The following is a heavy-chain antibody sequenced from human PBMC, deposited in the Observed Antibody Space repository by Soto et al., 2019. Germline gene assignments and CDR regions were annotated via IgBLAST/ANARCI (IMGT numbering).Heavy chain of an antibody. Sequence: QVQLVQSGAEVKKPGASVKVSCKASGYTFTSYYMHWVRLAPGQGIEWMGIINPDGGGTSYAQQFQGRVIMTRDTSTSTVYMEMSSLRSEDTAVYYCAVGGNYLSMDVWGQGTTVTVSS. D-gene: IGHD4-4*01. CDR3: AVGGNYLSMDV. J-gene: IGHJ6*02. CDR2: INPDGGGT. CDR1: GYTFTSYY. V-gene: IGHV1-46*01.